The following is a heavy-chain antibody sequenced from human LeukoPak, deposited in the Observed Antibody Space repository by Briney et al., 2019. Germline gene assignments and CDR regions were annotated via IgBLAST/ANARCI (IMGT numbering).Heavy chain of an antibody. V-gene: IGHV1-3*01. CDR2: INAGNGNT. D-gene: IGHD2-15*01. CDR1: GYTFTSYA. J-gene: IGHJ4*02. CDR3: ARYCSGGSCYSPALFDY. Sequence: ATVKVSCKASGYTFTSYAMHWVRQAPGQRLEWMGWINAGNGNTKYSQQFQGRVTITRDTSASTAYMELSSLRSEDTAVYYCARYCSGGSCYSPALFDYWGQGTLVTVSS.